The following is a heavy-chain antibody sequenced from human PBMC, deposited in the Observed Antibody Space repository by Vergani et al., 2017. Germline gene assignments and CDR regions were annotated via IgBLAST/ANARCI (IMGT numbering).Heavy chain of an antibody. V-gene: IGHV3-23*01. CDR3: TTAWGLYCLHSEYFQY. CDR1: GFTFDTYT. CDR2: ISSGGGDI. D-gene: IGHD2-21*01. Sequence: EVQLLESGGGLVQPGGSRRLSCAGAGFTFDTYTMAYVRQAPGKGLEWVATISSGGGDIFYADSVKGRFTISRDNSKNTLFLQMNSLKDEDTAVYYCTTAWGLYCLHSEYFQYWGRGTLVSVSS. J-gene: IGHJ1*01.